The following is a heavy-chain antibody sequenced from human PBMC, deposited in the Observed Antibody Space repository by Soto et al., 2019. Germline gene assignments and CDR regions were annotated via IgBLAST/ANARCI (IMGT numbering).Heavy chain of an antibody. CDR3: ARSKLSIAARPLDY. D-gene: IGHD6-6*01. CDR1: GGTFTSYA. CDR2: IIPIFGTA. V-gene: IGHV1-69*06. J-gene: IGHJ4*02. Sequence: SVKVSCKASGGTFTSYAISWVRQAPGQGLEWMGGIIPIFGTANYAQKFQGRVTITADKSTSTAYMELSSLRSEDTAVYYCARSKLSIAARPLDYWGQGTLVTVSS.